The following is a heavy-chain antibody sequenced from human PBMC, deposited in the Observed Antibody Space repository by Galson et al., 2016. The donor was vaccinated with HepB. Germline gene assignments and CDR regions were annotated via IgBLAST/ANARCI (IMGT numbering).Heavy chain of an antibody. Sequence: SLRLSCAASGFTFSSHNMNWVRQAPGKGLEWVSSMSSSSNSIYYADSVKGRFTISRDNAKNSLYLQMNSLRAEDTAVYYCARLNGGRAYRRDANKWLDPWGQGTLVTVSS. D-gene: IGHD7-27*01. CDR1: GFTFSSHN. CDR2: MSSSSNSI. V-gene: IGHV3-21*01. CDR3: ARLNGGRAYRRDANKWLDP. J-gene: IGHJ5*02.